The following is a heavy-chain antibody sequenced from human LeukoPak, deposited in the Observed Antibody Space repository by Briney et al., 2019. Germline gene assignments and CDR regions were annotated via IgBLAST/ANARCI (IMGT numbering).Heavy chain of an antibody. CDR1: GFTFSSYG. D-gene: IGHD4-17*01. CDR3: ATNHYGDWGYYHYYGLDV. Sequence: RGSLRLSCAASGFTFSSYGMHWVRQAPGKGMEWVAVISYDGSNKYYADSVKGRFTISRDNSKNTLYLQMNSLRAEDTAVYYCATNHYGDWGYYHYYGLDVWGQGTTVTVSS. J-gene: IGHJ6*02. V-gene: IGHV3-30*03. CDR2: ISYDGSNK.